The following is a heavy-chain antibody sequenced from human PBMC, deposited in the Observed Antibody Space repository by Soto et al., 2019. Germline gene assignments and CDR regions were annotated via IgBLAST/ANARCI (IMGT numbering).Heavy chain of an antibody. CDR2: INSGGTNI. CDR1: GFTFSSYE. D-gene: IGHD6-19*01. CDR3: ARDKGADTGAIDN. Sequence: ELQLVESGGGLLQPGGSRSLSCAASGFTFSSYEMNWVRQAPGKGLEWVSYINSGGTNIYYADSVKGRFTISRDNAKSSLHLQMNSLRAEDTAVYYCARDKGADTGAIDNWGQGILVTVSS. V-gene: IGHV3-48*03. J-gene: IGHJ4*02.